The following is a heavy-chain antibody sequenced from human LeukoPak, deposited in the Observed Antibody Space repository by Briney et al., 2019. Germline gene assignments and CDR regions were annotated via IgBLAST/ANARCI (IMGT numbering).Heavy chain of an antibody. D-gene: IGHD3-22*01. CDR3: AREIMASSGYHPTLDYYYMDV. J-gene: IGHJ6*03. Sequence: PSETLSLTCTVSGASISSYYWSWIRQPPGKGVEWIGFLYDSGSTNYNPSLKSRVTISVDTSKNQFSLNLSSVTAADTAVYYCAREIMASSGYHPTLDYYYMDVWGKGTTVTDSS. V-gene: IGHV4-59*12. CDR2: LYDSGST. CDR1: GASISSYY.